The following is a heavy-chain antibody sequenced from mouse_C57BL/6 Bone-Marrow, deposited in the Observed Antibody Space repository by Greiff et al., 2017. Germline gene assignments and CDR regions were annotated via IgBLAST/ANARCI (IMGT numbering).Heavy chain of an antibody. CDR2: ISDGGSYT. V-gene: IGHV5-4*03. CDR3: ARGRDY. CDR1: GFTFSSYA. Sequence: EVKVEESGGGLVKPGGSLKLSCAASGFTFSSYAMSWVRQTPEKRLEWVATISDGGSYTYYPDNVKGRFTISRDNAKNTLYLQMSHLKSEDTAMYYCARGRDYWGQGTTLTVSA. J-gene: IGHJ2*01.